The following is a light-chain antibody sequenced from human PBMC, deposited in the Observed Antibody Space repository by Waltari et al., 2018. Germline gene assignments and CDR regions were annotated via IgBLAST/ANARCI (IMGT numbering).Light chain of an antibody. J-gene: IGKJ1*01. CDR1: QTINSW. V-gene: IGKV1-5*03. CDR3: QHYNNYSPWT. CDR2: KAS. Sequence: IQMTQYPSTLSASVGDRVTITCRTSQTINSWLAWYQQKPGKAPKLLIYKASSLESGVPSRFSGSGSGTEFTLTITSLQPDDFATYFCQHYNNYSPWTFGQGTKVEVK.